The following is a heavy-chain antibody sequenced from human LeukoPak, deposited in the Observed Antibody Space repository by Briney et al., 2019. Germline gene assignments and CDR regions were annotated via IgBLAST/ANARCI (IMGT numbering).Heavy chain of an antibody. Sequence: PSETLSLTCTVSGGSISSYYWSWIRQPPGKGLEWTGYIYYSGSTNYNPSLKSRVTISVDTSKNQFSLKLSSVTAADTAVYYCARAASYGPYYYYYYMDVWGKGTTVTVSS. CDR3: ARAASYGPYYYYYYMDV. D-gene: IGHD5-18*01. CDR2: IYYSGST. CDR1: GGSISSYY. J-gene: IGHJ6*03. V-gene: IGHV4-59*01.